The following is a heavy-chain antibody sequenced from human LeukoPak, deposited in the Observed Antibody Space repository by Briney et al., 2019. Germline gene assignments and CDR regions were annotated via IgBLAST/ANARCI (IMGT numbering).Heavy chain of an antibody. CDR2: IKQDGSET. J-gene: IGHJ1*01. Sequence: PGGSLRLSCAASGLTFSNNWMSWVRQAPGKGLEWVANIKQDGSETYYVDSVKGRFSIARDNAKNSLYLQSNSLRAEDTAVYYCAIDPPLITAAGSRYFQHWGQGTLVTVSS. D-gene: IGHD6-13*01. V-gene: IGHV3-7*01. CDR3: AIDPPLITAAGSRYFQH. CDR1: GLTFSNNW.